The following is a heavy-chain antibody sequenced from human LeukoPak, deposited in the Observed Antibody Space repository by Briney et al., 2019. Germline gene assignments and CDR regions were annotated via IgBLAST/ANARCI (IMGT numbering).Heavy chain of an antibody. J-gene: IGHJ5*02. CDR1: GFTFSSYA. CDR3: ARDALWFGDLNWFDP. D-gene: IGHD3-10*01. Sequence: GGSLRLSCAASGFTFSSYAMHWVRQAPGKGLEWVAVISYDGSNKYYADSVKGRFTISRDNSKNTLYLQMNSLRAEDTAVYYCARDALWFGDLNWFDPWGQGTLVTVSS. V-gene: IGHV3-30-3*01. CDR2: ISYDGSNK.